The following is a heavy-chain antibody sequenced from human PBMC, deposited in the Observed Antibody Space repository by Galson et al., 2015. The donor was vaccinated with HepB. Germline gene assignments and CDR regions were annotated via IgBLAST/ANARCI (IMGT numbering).Heavy chain of an antibody. CDR3: VRSENIGYGRFYY. J-gene: IGHJ4*02. CDR1: GFTVSDNY. CDR2: IYNDGTT. D-gene: IGHD5-12*01. V-gene: IGHV3-66*01. Sequence: SLRLSCAASGFTVSDNYMSWVRQAPGKGLEWVSLIYNDGTTHYADSVKGRFTISRDNAKNTLYLQMNSLRDEDTAVYYCVRSENIGYGRFYYWGLGTLVTVSS.